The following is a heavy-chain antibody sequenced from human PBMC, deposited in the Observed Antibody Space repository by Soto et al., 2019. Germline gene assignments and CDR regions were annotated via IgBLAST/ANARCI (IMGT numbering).Heavy chain of an antibody. V-gene: IGHV4-31*03. CDR3: ATDFPDSSGPTLGMDV. D-gene: IGHD6-19*01. J-gene: IGHJ6*02. CDR1: GGSISSGGYY. Sequence: QVQLQESGPGLVKPSQTLSLTCTVSGGSISSGGYYWSWIRQHPGKGLEWIGYIYYSGTTYYNPSPMSRGTISVDKSKSHFSLKLSSVTAADTAVYYCATDFPDSSGPTLGMDVWGQGTTVTVSS. CDR2: IYYSGTT.